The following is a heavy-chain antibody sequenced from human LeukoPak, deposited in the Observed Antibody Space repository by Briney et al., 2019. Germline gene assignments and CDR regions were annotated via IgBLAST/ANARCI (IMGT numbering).Heavy chain of an antibody. V-gene: IGHV3-33*01. J-gene: IGHJ4*02. CDR3: AESPGGY. Sequence: GGSLRLSCAASGFTFSNYDMHWVRQAPGKGLEWVAVMSYDGSNKDCADSVKGRFTISRDNSKNTLYLQMNSLRVEDTAIYFCAESPGGYWGQGTLVTVSS. CDR2: MSYDGSNK. D-gene: IGHD3-16*01. CDR1: GFTFSNYD.